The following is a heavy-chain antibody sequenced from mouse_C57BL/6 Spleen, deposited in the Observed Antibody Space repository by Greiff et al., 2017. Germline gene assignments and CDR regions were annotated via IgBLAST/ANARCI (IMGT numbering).Heavy chain of an antibody. D-gene: IGHD2-5*01. V-gene: IGHV2-2*01. Sequence: VKLVESGPGLVQPSQSLSITCTVSGFSLTSYGVHWVRQSPGKGLEWLGVIWSGGSTDYNAAFISRLSISKDNSKSQVFFKMNSLQADDTAIYYCASPTIVTPYYAMDYWGQGTSVTVSS. CDR2: IWSGGST. CDR3: ASPTIVTPYYAMDY. CDR1: GFSLTSYG. J-gene: IGHJ4*01.